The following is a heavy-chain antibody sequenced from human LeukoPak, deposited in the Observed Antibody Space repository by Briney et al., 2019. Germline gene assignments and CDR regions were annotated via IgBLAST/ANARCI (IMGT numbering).Heavy chain of an antibody. J-gene: IGHJ4*02. D-gene: IGHD5-12*01. Sequence: PGGSLRLSCLTSGFDFSNYGMHWVRQAPGKGLEWVAFVRYDGSYQYSGTKEYYADFAKGRFTIYRDNSKNTLYLQMNSLSTEDTGAYSCAKESNSGYVSVGPHFWGLGTLVTVSS. V-gene: IGHV3-30*02. CDR2: VRYDGSYQYSGTKE. CDR1: GFDFSNYG. CDR3: AKESNSGYVSVGPHF.